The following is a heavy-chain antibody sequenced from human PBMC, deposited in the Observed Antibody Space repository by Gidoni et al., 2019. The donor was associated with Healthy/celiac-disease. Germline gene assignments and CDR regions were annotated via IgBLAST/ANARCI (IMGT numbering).Heavy chain of an antibody. CDR2: IYYSGST. D-gene: IGHD3-10*01. Sequence: QEQLQESGPGLVKPSETLSLTGTVSGGSISSYYWSWIRQPPGKGLEWIGYIYYSGSTNYNPSLKSRVTISVDTSKNQFSLKLSSVTAADTAVYYCARGYGSGFRRFSTFDYWGQGTLVTVSS. V-gene: IGHV4-59*01. CDR1: GGSISSYY. CDR3: ARGYGSGFRRFSTFDY. J-gene: IGHJ4*02.